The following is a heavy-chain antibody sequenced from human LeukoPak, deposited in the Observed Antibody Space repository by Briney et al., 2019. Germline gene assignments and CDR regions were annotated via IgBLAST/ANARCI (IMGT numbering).Heavy chain of an antibody. D-gene: IGHD2-21*01. CDR3: AEDDSKGKVRPTDFDY. CDR2: ISGSGGST. Sequence: PGGSLRLSCAASGFTFSSYAMSWVRQAPGKGLEWVSAISGSGGSTYYADSVKGRFTIPRDNSKNTLYLQMNSLRAEDTAVYYCAEDDSKGKVRPTDFDYWGQGTLVTVSS. V-gene: IGHV3-23*01. CDR1: GFTFSSYA. J-gene: IGHJ4*02.